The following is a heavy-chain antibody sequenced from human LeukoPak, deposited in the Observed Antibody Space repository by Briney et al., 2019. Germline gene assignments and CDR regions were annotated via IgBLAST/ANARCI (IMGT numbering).Heavy chain of an antibody. Sequence: SETLSFTCTVSGGSISSSSYYWGWIRQPPGKGLEWIGSIYYSGSTYYNPSLKSRVTISVDTSKNQFSLKLSSVTAADTAVYYCARFEYYFDYWGQGTLVTVSS. J-gene: IGHJ4*02. CDR3: ARFEYYFDY. CDR2: IYYSGST. CDR1: GGSISSSSYY. V-gene: IGHV4-39*07.